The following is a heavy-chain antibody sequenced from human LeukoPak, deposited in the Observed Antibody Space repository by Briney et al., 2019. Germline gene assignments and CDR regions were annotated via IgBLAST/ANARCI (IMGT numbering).Heavy chain of an antibody. D-gene: IGHD3-10*01. Sequence: GGSLRLSCAASGFTFSSYWMSWVRQAPGKGLEWVSVIYSGGSTYYADSVKGRFTISRDNSKNTLYLQMNSLRAEDTAVYYCARDSGFRIFDYWGQGTLVTVSS. CDR3: ARDSGFRIFDY. V-gene: IGHV3-66*01. CDR2: IYSGGST. J-gene: IGHJ4*02. CDR1: GFTFSSYW.